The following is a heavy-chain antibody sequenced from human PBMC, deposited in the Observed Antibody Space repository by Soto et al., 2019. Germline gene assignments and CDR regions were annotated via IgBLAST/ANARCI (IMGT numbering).Heavy chain of an antibody. CDR1: GFALNTYD. CDR2: IATGGDRT. D-gene: IGHD2-2*01. CDR3: AGGRVVIYAPYDGFNM. V-gene: IGHV3-48*03. Sequence: GGSLRLSCTSSGFALNTYDKYWVRQAPGKDLEWISRIATGGDRTYYADSVKGRFTISRDNARNSLYLQMNSLRDEDTALYYCAGGRVVIYAPYDGFNMWGQGTLVTVSS. J-gene: IGHJ3*02.